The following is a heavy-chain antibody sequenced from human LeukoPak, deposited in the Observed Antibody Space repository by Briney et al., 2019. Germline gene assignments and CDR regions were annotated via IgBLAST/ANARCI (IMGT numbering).Heavy chain of an antibody. CDR1: GFTFSSYA. V-gene: IGHV3-64*01. D-gene: IGHD6-13*01. Sequence: GGSLTLSCAASGFTFSSYAMHWVRPAPGKGLEHVSSISSNGGSTYYANSVKGRFTISRDNSKNTLYLQMGSLRAEDMAVYYCARVAIAAARSGWFDPWGQGTLVTVSS. CDR3: ARVAIAAARSGWFDP. CDR2: ISSNGGST. J-gene: IGHJ5*02.